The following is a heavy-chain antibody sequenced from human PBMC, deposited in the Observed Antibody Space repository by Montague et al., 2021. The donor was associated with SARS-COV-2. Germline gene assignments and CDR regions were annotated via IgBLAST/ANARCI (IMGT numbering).Heavy chain of an antibody. CDR1: VDSISGRNW. V-gene: IGHV4-4*02. J-gene: IGHJ4*02. D-gene: IGHD3-10*01. Sequence: SETLSLTCAVSVDSISGRNWWSSVRHPPEKGLECIVVFYHSGSTNYNPSLKSRVTISVDKSKNQFSLKLSSVTAADTAVYYCARGTIWFGELLTLWYFDYWGQGTLVTVSS. CDR3: ARGTIWFGELLTLWYFDY. CDR2: FYHSGST.